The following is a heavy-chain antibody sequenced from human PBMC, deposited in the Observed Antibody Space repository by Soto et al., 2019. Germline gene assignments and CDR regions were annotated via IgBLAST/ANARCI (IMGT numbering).Heavy chain of an antibody. V-gene: IGHV4-39*01. CDR1: GGSISSITYY. Sequence: QLQLQESGPGLVKPSETLSLTCSVSGGSISSITYYWGWVRQPPGKGLEWIGGIYYSGTAHYTPSLKSRLTISVVTSKNQFSLNLSAVTAADSAVYYCARRATTVTYDAFDIWGQGTMVTVSS. CDR3: ARRATTVTYDAFDI. D-gene: IGHD4-17*01. J-gene: IGHJ3*02. CDR2: IYYSGTA.